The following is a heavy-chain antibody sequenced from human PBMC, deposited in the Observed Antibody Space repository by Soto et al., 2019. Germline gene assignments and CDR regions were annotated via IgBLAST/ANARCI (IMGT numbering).Heavy chain of an antibody. V-gene: IGHV5-51*01. D-gene: IGHD6-25*01. CDR2: IYPGDSNT. CDR3: VRPRGPYYYYYGVDV. Sequence: GESLKISCKASGFSFTSYWIGWVRQKPGKGLEWMGIIYPGDSNTRYSPSFQGQVTISADKSISSAYLQWSSLKASDTAMYYCVRPRGPYYYYYGVDVWGQGTTVTVSS. J-gene: IGHJ6*02. CDR1: GFSFTSYW.